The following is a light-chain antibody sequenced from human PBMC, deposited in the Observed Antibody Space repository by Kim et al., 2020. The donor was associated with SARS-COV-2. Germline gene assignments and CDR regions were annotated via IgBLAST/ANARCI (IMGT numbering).Light chain of an antibody. V-gene: IGKV1-39*01. Sequence: AAVGDIVTITCRASQSIARYLNWYQQRPGKAPNLLIYAASSLQSGVPARFTGSGSGTDFTLTISSLQPEDFANYYCQQSHSTPWTFGQGTKVDIK. CDR2: AAS. CDR3: QQSHSTPWT. CDR1: QSIARY. J-gene: IGKJ1*01.